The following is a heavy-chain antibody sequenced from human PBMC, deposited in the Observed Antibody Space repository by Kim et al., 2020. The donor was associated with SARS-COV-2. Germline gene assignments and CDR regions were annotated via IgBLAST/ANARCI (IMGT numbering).Heavy chain of an antibody. Sequence: GGSLRLSCAASGFTFSRHSMNWVRQAPGQGLEWVSYININSRVMKYADSVLGRFTVSRDNAKNSLNLQMKSLRVEDTAVYYCARERYSPDDGDALGVWG. CDR1: GFTFSRHS. CDR2: ININSRVM. CDR3: ARERYSPDDGDALGV. J-gene: IGHJ3*01. V-gene: IGHV3-21*01. D-gene: IGHD3-16*02.